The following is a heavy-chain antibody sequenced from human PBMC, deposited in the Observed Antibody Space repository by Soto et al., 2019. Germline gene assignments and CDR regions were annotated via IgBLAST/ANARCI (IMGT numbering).Heavy chain of an antibody. V-gene: IGHV3-53*01. CDR3: ARAGYPFDPDSSGYWRFDH. J-gene: IGHJ4*02. CDR1: GFAVSNNY. Sequence: PGGSLRLSCVASGFAVSNNYMNWVRQAPGKGLEWVSVVYSGGTTYYADSVRGRFTVSRDDSKNTLFLQMSSLRAEDTAVYYRARAGYPFDPDSSGYWRFDHWGQGTPVTVYS. D-gene: IGHD3-22*01. CDR2: VYSGGTT.